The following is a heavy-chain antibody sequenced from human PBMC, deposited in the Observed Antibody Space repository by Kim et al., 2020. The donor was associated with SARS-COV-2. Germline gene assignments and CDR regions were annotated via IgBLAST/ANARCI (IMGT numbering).Heavy chain of an antibody. CDR3: ARDHSTYYYDSRGYYRALTPDDYYYGRDV. J-gene: IGHJ6*02. V-gene: IGHV3-11*05. Sequence: GGSLRLSCAASGFTFSDYYMSWIRQAPGKGLEWVSYISSSSSYTNYADSVKGRFTISRDNAKNSLYLQMNSLRAEDTAVYYCARDHSTYYYDSRGYYRALTPDDYYYGRDVWGQGPTVPVSS. CDR1: GFTFSDYY. D-gene: IGHD3-22*01. CDR2: ISSSSSYT.